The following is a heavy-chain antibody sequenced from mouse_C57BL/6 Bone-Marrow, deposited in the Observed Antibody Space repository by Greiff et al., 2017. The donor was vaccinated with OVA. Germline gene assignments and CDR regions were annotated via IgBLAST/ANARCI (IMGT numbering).Heavy chain of an antibody. Sequence: VQGVESGPGLVQPSRCLSLTCTVSGFSFTSYGVHWVRQSPGKGLVWLGVIWSGGSTDYNAAFISRLSISDDNTKRQFFIKMNGLQADDTAIYYCARDTTVVARDFDYWGQGTTLTVSS. CDR2: IWSGGST. J-gene: IGHJ2*01. V-gene: IGHV2-2*01. CDR1: GFSFTSYG. CDR3: ARDTTVVARDFDY. D-gene: IGHD1-1*01.